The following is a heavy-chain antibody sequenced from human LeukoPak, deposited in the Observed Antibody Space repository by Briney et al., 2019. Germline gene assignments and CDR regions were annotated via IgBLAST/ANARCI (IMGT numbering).Heavy chain of an antibody. CDR3: ARDRGIAAAGLNDY. CDR1: GFTFSSYW. CDR2: IKQDGSEK. J-gene: IGHJ4*02. V-gene: IGHV3-7*01. D-gene: IGHD6-13*01. Sequence: GGSLRLSCAASGFTFSSYWMSWVRQAPGKGLEWVANIKQDGSEKYYVYSVKGRFTISRDNAKNSLYLQMNSLRAEDTAVYYCARDRGIAAAGLNDYWGQGTLVTVSS.